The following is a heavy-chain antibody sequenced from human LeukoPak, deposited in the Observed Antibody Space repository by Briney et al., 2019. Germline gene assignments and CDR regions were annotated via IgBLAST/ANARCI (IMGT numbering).Heavy chain of an antibody. CDR1: GFTFSSYG. V-gene: IGHV3-30*03. CDR2: ISYDGSNK. D-gene: IGHD6-13*01. CDR3: ATDSSPDY. J-gene: IGHJ4*02. Sequence: GGSLRLSCAASGFTFSSYGIHWVRQAPGKGLEWVAIISYDGSNKYYADSVKGRFTISRDNSKNTLYLQMNSLRAGDTAVYYCATDSSPDYWGQGTLVTVSS.